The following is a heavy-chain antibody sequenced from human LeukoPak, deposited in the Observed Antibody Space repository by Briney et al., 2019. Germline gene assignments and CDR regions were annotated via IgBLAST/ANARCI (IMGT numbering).Heavy chain of an antibody. V-gene: IGHV4-4*07. CDR2: IYSSGRT. J-gene: IGHJ4*02. Sequence: PSETLSLTCTVSGDSFSLYYWSWIRQPAGKGLEWIGRIYSSGRTHYNPSLKSRVTMSVDTSKNQFSLTLSSVTAADTAVYYCARGPTTVTRAFDYWGQGTLVTVSP. D-gene: IGHD4-17*01. CDR3: ARGPTTVTRAFDY. CDR1: GDSFSLYY.